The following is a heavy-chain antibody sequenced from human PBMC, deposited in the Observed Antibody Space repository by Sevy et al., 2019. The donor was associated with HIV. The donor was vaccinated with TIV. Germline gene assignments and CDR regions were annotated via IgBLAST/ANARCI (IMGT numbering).Heavy chain of an antibody. Sequence: GGSLRLSCAASGFMFKSYNMNWVRQAPGTGLEWLSYINSGSGALSYADSVKGRFTISRDNAKNLLFLQMDSLRAEDTAVYYCVRTVSGTFRYDDYWGQGTLVIVSS. CDR3: VRTVSGTFRYDDY. CDR1: GFMFKSYN. D-gene: IGHD3-16*02. CDR2: INSGSGAL. J-gene: IGHJ4*02. V-gene: IGHV3-48*04.